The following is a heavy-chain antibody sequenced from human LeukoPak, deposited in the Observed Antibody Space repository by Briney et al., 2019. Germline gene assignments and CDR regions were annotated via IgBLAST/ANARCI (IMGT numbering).Heavy chain of an antibody. CDR2: ISSSSSYI. CDR1: GFTFSSYS. CDR3: ARDFTYYYDSSGFLYYFDY. D-gene: IGHD3-22*01. Sequence: GGSLRLFCAASGFTFSSYSMNWVRQAPGKGLEWVSSISSSSSYIYYADSVKGRFTISRDNAKNSLYLQMNSLRAEDTAVYYCARDFTYYYDSSGFLYYFDYWGQGTLVTVSS. V-gene: IGHV3-21*01. J-gene: IGHJ4*02.